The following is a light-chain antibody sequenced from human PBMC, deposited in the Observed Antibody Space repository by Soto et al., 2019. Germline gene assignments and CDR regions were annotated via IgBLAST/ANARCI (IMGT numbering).Light chain of an antibody. CDR3: LQDYNYPLT. CDR1: QGIKND. V-gene: IGKV1-6*01. CDR2: AAS. J-gene: IGKJ4*01. Sequence: AIQMTQSPSSLSASIGDRVTITCRASQGIKNDLGLYQQKPGKAPNLLIYAASTLQSGVPSRFSGSGSGTDFTLTISSLQPEDFATYYCLQDYNYPLTFGGGTKVEIK.